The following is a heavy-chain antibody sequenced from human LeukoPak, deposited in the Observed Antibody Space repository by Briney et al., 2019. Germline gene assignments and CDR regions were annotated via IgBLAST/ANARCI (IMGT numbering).Heavy chain of an antibody. V-gene: IGHV4-38-2*02. Sequence: SETLSLTCTVSGYSISSGYYWGWIRQPPGKGLEWIGSIYHSGSTYYNPSLKSRVTISVDTSKNQFSLKLSSVTAADTAVYYCASLVYSRDGYNYRGADFDYWGQGTLVTVSS. J-gene: IGHJ4*02. CDR2: IYHSGST. CDR1: GYSISSGYY. D-gene: IGHD5-24*01. CDR3: ASLVYSRDGYNYRGADFDY.